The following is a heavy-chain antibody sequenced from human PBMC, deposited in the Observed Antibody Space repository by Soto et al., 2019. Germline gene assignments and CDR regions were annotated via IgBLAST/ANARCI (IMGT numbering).Heavy chain of an antibody. CDR1: GGTFSSFG. V-gene: IGHV1-69*01. Sequence: QVQLVQSGAEVKKPGSSVKVSCKASGGTFSSFGFNWVRQAPGQGLEWMGGIIPLFGTANYAEKFQGRVTISADEDTSTDSMELIGLSSEDTAIYYCARDRSMDGYNSRAFDYWGQGALVTVS. J-gene: IGHJ4*02. CDR2: IIPLFGTA. D-gene: IGHD5-18*01. CDR3: ARDRSMDGYNSRAFDY.